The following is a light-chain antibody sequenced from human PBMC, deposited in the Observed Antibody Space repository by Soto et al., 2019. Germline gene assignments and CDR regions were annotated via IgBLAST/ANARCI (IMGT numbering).Light chain of an antibody. J-gene: IGLJ2*01. CDR2: GNT. CDR3: SSFAGVNNYVV. CDR1: SSNIGADYD. Sequence: QSVLTQPPSVSGAPGQRVTISCTGSSSNIGADYDVHWYQQLPGTAPKVLIYGNTNRPSGVPDRFSGSKSGASVSLAITGLQAEDEADYYCSSFAGVNNYVVFGGGTKLTVL. V-gene: IGLV1-40*01.